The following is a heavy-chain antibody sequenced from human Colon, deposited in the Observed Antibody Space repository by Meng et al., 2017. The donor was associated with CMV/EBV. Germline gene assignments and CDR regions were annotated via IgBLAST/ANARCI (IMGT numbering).Heavy chain of an antibody. V-gene: IGHV3-23*01. CDR1: RFTFSSYA. CDR2: ISASGTNT. Sequence: GESLKISCTASRFTFSSYAMSWVRQAPGKGLEWVSAISASGTNTYYADSVKGRFTISRDNSKNTLYLQMNGLRAEDAAIYYCATEWRELGGGYLDLWGRGTLVTVSS. J-gene: IGHJ2*01. D-gene: IGHD3-10*01. CDR3: ATEWRELGGGYLDL.